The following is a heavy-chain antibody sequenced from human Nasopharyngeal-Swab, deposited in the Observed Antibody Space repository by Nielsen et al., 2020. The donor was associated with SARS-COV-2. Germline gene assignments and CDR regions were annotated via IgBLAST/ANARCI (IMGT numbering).Heavy chain of an antibody. CDR2: ISGSGGST. J-gene: IGHJ3*02. V-gene: IGHV3-23*01. Sequence: GESLKISCAASGFTFSSYAMSWVRQAPGKGLEWVSAISGSGGSTYYADSVKGRFTISRDNAKSSLYLQMNSLRAEDTAVYYCARASGYGEGAFDIWGQGTMVTVSS. CDR3: ARASGYGEGAFDI. CDR1: GFTFSSYA. D-gene: IGHD4-17*01.